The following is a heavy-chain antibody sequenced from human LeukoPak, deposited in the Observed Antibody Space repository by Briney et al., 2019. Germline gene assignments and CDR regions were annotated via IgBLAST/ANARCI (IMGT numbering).Heavy chain of an antibody. Sequence: SETLSLTCTVSGGSISSYYWSWIRQPAGKGLEWIGRIYTSGSTNYNPSLKSRVTMSVDTSKNQFSLKLSSVTAADTAVYYCARDVAGSGSYYNPNWFDPWGQGTLVTVSS. D-gene: IGHD3-10*01. J-gene: IGHJ5*02. CDR2: IYTSGST. V-gene: IGHV4-4*07. CDR3: ARDVAGSGSYYNPNWFDP. CDR1: GGSISSYY.